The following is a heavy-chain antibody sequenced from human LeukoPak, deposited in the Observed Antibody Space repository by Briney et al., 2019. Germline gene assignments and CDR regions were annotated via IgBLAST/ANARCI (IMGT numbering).Heavy chain of an antibody. CDR3: ARDCYEYSSGWSY. Sequence: GGSLRLSCAASGFTFSSYSMNWVRQAPGKGLEWVSSISSSSSYIYYADSVKGRFTISRDNAKNSLYLQMNSLRAEDTAVYYCARDCYEYSSGWSYWGQGTLVTVSS. CDR2: ISSSSSYI. D-gene: IGHD6-19*01. V-gene: IGHV3-21*01. CDR1: GFTFSSYS. J-gene: IGHJ4*02.